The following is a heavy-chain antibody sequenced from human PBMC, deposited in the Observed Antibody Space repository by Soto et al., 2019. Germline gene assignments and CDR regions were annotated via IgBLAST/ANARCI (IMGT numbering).Heavy chain of an antibody. CDR2: ISGSGGST. CDR1: GFTFSSYA. D-gene: IGHD3-10*01. Sequence: ESGGGLVQPGGSLRLSCAASGFTFSSYAMSWVRQAPGKGLEWVSAISGSGGSTYYADSVKGRFTISRDNSKNTLYLQMNSLRAEDTAVYYCAKDRVRPPYGSGSVDYWGQGTLVTVSS. J-gene: IGHJ4*02. CDR3: AKDRVRPPYGSGSVDY. V-gene: IGHV3-23*01.